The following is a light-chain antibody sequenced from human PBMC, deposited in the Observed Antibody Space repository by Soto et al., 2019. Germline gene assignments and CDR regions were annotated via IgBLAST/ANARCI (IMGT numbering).Light chain of an antibody. J-gene: IGLJ2*01. CDR2: DVS. CDR3: RSSTSRNTLV. Sequence: QSALTQPASVSGSPGQSITISCTGTSSDVGGYNYVSWYQQHPGKAPKIMIYDVSNRPSGVSDRFSGSKSVNTASLTISGLLAEDEADYYCRSSTSRNTLVFGGGTKLTVL. CDR1: SSDVGGYNY. V-gene: IGLV2-14*03.